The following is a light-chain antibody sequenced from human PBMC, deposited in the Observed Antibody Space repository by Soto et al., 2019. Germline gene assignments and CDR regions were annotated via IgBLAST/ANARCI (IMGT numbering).Light chain of an antibody. J-gene: IGKJ2*03. V-gene: IGKV3-20*01. CDR2: GAS. CDR1: QSVTSNY. CDR3: QQYAGSPYS. Sequence: EIVLTQSPGTLSLSPGDRATLSCRASQSVTSNYLAWYMHKPGQAPRLLIYGASSRATGIPDRFSGSGSGTDCSLTINRLEPEDFAVYYCQQYAGSPYSFGQGTKLEIK.